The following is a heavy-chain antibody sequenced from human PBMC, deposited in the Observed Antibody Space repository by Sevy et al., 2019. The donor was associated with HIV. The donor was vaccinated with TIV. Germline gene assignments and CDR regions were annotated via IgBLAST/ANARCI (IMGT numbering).Heavy chain of an antibody. J-gene: IGHJ3*01. D-gene: IGHD2-2*01. CDR3: ARANAYLTGDAFDL. Sequence: SETLSLTCTVSGGSISSLNYYWTWIRQHPGKGLEWIGYISYSGGTNYNPSLKSRLTVSLDTSKNQFSLGMSSVTAAETALFYCARANAYLTGDAFDLWGQGTMVTVSS. V-gene: IGHV4-31*03. CDR1: GGSISSLNYY. CDR2: ISYSGGT.